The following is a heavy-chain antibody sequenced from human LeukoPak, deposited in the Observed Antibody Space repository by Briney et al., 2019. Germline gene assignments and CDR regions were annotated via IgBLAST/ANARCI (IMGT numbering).Heavy chain of an antibody. CDR3: AKVYSARTYAFDM. Sequence: GGSLRLSCAASGFSVSSYDLNWVRQAPGKGLEWVSVIYRRGDTDYADSVKGRFSVSRDSYGNTLYLQMDSLRGEDTAVYYCAKVYSARTYAFDMWGQGTVVSVSA. V-gene: IGHV3-53*01. CDR1: GFSVSSYD. D-gene: IGHD6-6*01. CDR2: IYRRGDT. J-gene: IGHJ3*02.